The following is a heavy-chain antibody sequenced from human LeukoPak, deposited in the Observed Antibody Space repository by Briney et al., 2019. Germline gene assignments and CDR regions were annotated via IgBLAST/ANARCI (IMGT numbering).Heavy chain of an antibody. J-gene: IGHJ4*02. D-gene: IGHD3-10*02. CDR3: ARDLSNVPGQY. CDR1: GFTFSSYA. Sequence: PGGSLRLSCAASGFTFSSYAMHWVRQAPGKGLEGVAVISYDGSIKYYADSVKGRFTISTDISKSTLSLQMNSLRPEDTALYCCARDLSNVPGQYWGQGTLVTVSS. V-gene: IGHV3-30-3*01. CDR2: ISYDGSIK.